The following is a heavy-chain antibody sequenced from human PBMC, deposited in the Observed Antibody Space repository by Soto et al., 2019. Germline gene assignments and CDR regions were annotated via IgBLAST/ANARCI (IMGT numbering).Heavy chain of an antibody. CDR3: AKAAIYSYPHDS. D-gene: IGHD2-21*01. CDR2: IAGGGGST. J-gene: IGHJ5*02. V-gene: IGHV3-23*01. Sequence: GGSLRLSCKGSGFIFSNYAMTWVRQAPGRGLERVAKIAGGGGSTFYADSVKGRFTISRDNSKNTLYLQMSSLRAEDTAVYYCAKAAIYSYPHDSWGQGALVT. CDR1: GFIFSNYA.